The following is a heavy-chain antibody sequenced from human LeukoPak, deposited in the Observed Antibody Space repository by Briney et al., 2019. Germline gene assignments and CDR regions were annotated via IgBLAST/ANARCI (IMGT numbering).Heavy chain of an antibody. CDR2: IYYSGST. CDR1: GGSVSSGSYY. V-gene: IGHV4-61*01. D-gene: IGHD6-13*01. CDR3: AKDGSSSWYSYYYGMDV. J-gene: IGHJ6*02. Sequence: SETLSLTCTVSGGSVSSGSYYWSWIRQPPGKGLEWIGYIYYSGSTNYNPSLKSRVTISVDTSKNQFSLKLSSVTAADTAVYYCAKDGSSSWYSYYYGMDVWGQGTTVTVSS.